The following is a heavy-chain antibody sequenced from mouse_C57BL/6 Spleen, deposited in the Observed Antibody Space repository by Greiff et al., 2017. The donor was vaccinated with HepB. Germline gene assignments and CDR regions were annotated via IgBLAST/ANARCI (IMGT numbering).Heavy chain of an antibody. CDR3: ARHYDYDLYAMDY. J-gene: IGHJ4*01. D-gene: IGHD2-4*01. CDR2: ISSGSSTI. V-gene: IGHV5-17*01. Sequence: EVKLMESGGGLVKPGGSLKLSCAASGFTFSDYGMHWVRQAPEKGLEWVAYISSGSSTIYYADTVKGRFTISRDNAKNTLFLQMTSLRSEDTAMYYCARHYDYDLYAMDYWGQGTSVTVSS. CDR1: GFTFSDYG.